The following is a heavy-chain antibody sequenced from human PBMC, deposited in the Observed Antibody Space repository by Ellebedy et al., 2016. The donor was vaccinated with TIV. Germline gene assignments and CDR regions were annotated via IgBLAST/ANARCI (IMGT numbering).Heavy chain of an antibody. CDR2: INHSGST. D-gene: IGHD3-22*01. V-gene: IGHV4-34*01. CDR1: GGSFSGYY. CDR3: ARSGYSGYGY. J-gene: IGHJ4*02. Sequence: GSLRLXXAVYGGSFSGYYWSWIRQPPGKGLEWIGEINHSGSTNYNPSLKSRVTISVDTSKNQFSLKLSSVTAADTAVYYCARSGYSGYGYWGQGTLVTVSS.